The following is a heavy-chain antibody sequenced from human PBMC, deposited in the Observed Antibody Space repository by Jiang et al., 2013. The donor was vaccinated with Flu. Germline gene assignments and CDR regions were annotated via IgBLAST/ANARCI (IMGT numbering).Heavy chain of an antibody. V-gene: IGHV3-23*01. D-gene: IGHD5-12*01. CDR1: GFTFRSYS. Sequence: LVQPGGSLRLSCAASGFTFRSYSMHWVRQAPGKGLEWVSGIGGSGSPTEYAVSVEGRFTISRDNSRDTLSLQMNSLGAEDTAVYYCVKAWVSGSPLRNGMDVWGQGTTVTVSS. CDR2: IGGSGSPT. J-gene: IGHJ6*02. CDR3: VKAWVSGSPLRNGMDV.